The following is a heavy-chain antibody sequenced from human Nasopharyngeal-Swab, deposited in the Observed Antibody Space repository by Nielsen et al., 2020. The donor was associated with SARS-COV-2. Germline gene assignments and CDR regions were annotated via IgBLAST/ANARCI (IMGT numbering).Heavy chain of an antibody. D-gene: IGHD1-1*01. CDR3: ARAILNLGRGDYMDV. V-gene: IGHV4-61*02. CDR2: LYTSGTT. Sequence: WIRQPPGKGLEWIRRLYTSGTTNYNPSLKSRVTISVDTSKDQFSLKLSSVTAADTAVYYCARAILNLGRGDYMDVWGKGTTVTVSS. J-gene: IGHJ6*03.